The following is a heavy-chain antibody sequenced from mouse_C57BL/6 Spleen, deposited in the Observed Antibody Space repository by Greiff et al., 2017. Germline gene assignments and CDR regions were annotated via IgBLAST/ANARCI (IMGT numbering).Heavy chain of an antibody. V-gene: IGHV5-17*01. CDR3: ARGDYYGSSYDWYFDV. CDR1: GFTFSDYG. Sequence: EVKVVESGGGLVKPGGSLKLSCAASGFTFSDYGMHWVRQAPEKGLEWVAYIRSGSSTIYYADTVKGRFTISRDNAKNTLFLPMTSLRSEDTAMYYCARGDYYGSSYDWYFDVWGTGTTVTVSS. J-gene: IGHJ1*03. CDR2: IRSGSSTI. D-gene: IGHD1-1*01.